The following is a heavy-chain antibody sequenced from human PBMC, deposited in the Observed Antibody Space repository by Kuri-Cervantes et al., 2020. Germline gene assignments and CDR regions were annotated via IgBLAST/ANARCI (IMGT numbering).Heavy chain of an antibody. CDR3: ARGGEWELLAAFDI. CDR1: GFIFTDYY. CDR2: ISSSGSTL. J-gene: IGHJ3*02. Sequence: GESLKISCAASGFIFTDYYMSWIRQAPGKGLEWVSHISSSGSTLYYADSVKGRFTISRDNAKNSLYLQMNSLRAEDTAVHYCARGGEWELLAAFDIWGQGTMVTVSS. D-gene: IGHD1-26*01. V-gene: IGHV3-11*04.